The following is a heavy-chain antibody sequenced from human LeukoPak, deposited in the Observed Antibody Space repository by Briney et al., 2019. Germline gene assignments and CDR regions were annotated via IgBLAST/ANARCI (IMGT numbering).Heavy chain of an antibody. CDR2: ISSSSSYI. CDR3: ARALNTRRITIFGVVPEVGY. J-gene: IGHJ4*02. D-gene: IGHD3-3*01. CDR1: GFTFSSYS. Sequence: SGGSLRLSCAASGFTFSSYSMNWVRQAPGKGLEWVSSISSSSSYIYYADSVKGRFTISRDNAKNSLYLQMKTLRAEDTAVYYCARALNTRRITIFGVVPEVGYWGQGTLVTVSS. V-gene: IGHV3-21*01.